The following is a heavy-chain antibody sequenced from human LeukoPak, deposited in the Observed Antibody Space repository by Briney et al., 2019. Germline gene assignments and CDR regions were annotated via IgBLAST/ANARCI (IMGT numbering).Heavy chain of an antibody. D-gene: IGHD6-13*01. V-gene: IGHV4-59*01. J-gene: IGHJ3*02. CDR1: GGSISSYY. CDR2: IYYSGST. CDR3: ARDLATAATADRAFDI. Sequence: PSETLSLTCTVSGGSISSYYRSWVRQPPGKGLEWIGYIYYSGSTNYNPSLKNRVTISVDTSKNQFSLKLSSVTAADTAVYYCARDLATAATADRAFDIWGPGTMVTVSS.